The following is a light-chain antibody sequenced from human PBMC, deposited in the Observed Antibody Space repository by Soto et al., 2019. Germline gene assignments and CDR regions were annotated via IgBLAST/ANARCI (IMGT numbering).Light chain of an antibody. J-gene: IGLJ1*01. Sequence: QSVLTQPASVSGSPGQSITISCTGTSSDVGGYSYISWYQHNPGRAPKLMIYDVSNRPSGVSDRFSGSKSGNTASLTISRLQAEDEADYYCSSYTTSSTYVFGSGTKVT. CDR2: DVS. CDR1: SSDVGGYSY. V-gene: IGLV2-14*03. CDR3: SSYTTSSTYV.